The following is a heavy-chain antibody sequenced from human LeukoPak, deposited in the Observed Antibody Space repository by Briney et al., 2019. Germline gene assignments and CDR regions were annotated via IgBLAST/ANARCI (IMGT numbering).Heavy chain of an antibody. D-gene: IGHD3-10*01. CDR2: ISGSGGST. J-gene: IGHJ4*02. CDR3: ATSPMVRGGNY. V-gene: IGHV3-23*01. Sequence: GGSLRLSCAASGFTFSSYAMHWVRQAPGKGLEWVSAISGSGGSTYYADSVKGRFTISRDNSKNTLYLQMNSLRAEDTAVYYCATSPMVRGGNYWGQGTLVTVSS. CDR1: GFTFSSYA.